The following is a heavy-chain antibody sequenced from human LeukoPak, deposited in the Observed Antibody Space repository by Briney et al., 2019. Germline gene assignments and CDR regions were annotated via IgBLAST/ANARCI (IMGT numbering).Heavy chain of an antibody. CDR1: GFTFSSHG. D-gene: IGHD2/OR15-2a*01. CDR2: IKSKPDGGTT. CDR3: TTEID. V-gene: IGHV3-15*01. J-gene: IGHJ4*02. Sequence: GGSLRLSCAASGFTFSSHGMNWVRQAPGKGLEWVGRIKSKPDGGTTDYGAPVKGRFTISRDDSKNTLYLQMSSLKTDDTAVYYCTTEIDWGQGTLVTVSS.